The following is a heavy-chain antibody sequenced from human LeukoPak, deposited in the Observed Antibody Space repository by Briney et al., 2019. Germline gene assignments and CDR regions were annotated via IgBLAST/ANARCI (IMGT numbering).Heavy chain of an antibody. J-gene: IGHJ4*02. CDR2: IYSGGST. CDR1: GFTVGSNT. Sequence: GGSLRLSCAASGFTVGSNTMSWVRQAPGKGLEWVSIIYSGGSTYYADSVKGRFTISRDNSKDTLYLQMNSLRAEDTAVYYCAKDGKWELHLNDWGQGTLVTVSS. CDR3: AKDGKWELHLND. V-gene: IGHV3-53*01. D-gene: IGHD1-26*01.